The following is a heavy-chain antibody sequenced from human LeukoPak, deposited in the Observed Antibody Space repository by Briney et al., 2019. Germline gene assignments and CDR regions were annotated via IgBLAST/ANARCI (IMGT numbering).Heavy chain of an antibody. Sequence: PETLSLTCTVSGGSISSYYWSWIRQPTGKGLEWIGRIYTSGSTIYNPSLKSRVTMSVDTSKNQFSLKLTSVTAADTAVYYCARGGFESFDYWGQGTLFPSSS. CDR1: GGSISSYY. D-gene: IGHD5-12*01. V-gene: IGHV4-4*07. CDR2: IYTSGST. J-gene: IGHJ4*02. CDR3: ARGGFESFDY.